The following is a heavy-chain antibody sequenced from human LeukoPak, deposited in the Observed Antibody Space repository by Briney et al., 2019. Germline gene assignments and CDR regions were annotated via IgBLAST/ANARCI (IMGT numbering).Heavy chain of an antibody. CDR2: IKSKTDGGTT. CDR1: GFTFSNAW. CDR3: TAGILWFGEFSHDY. V-gene: IGHV3-15*01. J-gene: IGHJ4*02. Sequence: PGGSLRLSCAASGFTFSNAWMSWVRQAPGKGLEWVGRIKSKTDGGTTDYAAPVKGRFTISRDDSKNTLYLQMNSLKTEDTAVYYCTAGILWFGEFSHDYWGQGTLVTVSS. D-gene: IGHD3-10*01.